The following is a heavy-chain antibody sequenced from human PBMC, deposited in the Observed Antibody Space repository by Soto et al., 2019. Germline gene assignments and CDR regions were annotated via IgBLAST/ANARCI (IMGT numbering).Heavy chain of an antibody. V-gene: IGHV4-34*01. Sequence: SETLSLTCAVYGGPFSGYYWSWIRQPPGKGLEWIGEIDHGGSTNYNPSLESRVTISFDTSRNQFSLKLKSVTAADTAVYFCARVGGYSYHLYGMDVWGQGTTVTVSS. D-gene: IGHD5-18*01. CDR2: IDHGGST. CDR3: ARVGGYSYHLYGMDV. J-gene: IGHJ6*02. CDR1: GGPFSGYY.